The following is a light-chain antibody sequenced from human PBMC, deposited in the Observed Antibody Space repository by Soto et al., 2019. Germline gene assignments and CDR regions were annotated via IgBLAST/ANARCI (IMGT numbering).Light chain of an antibody. CDR1: SSDVGGYSY. J-gene: IGLJ1*01. V-gene: IGLV2-14*03. CDR3: SSYTSSSTYV. CDR2: DVS. Sequence: QSALTQPASVYGSPGQSITISCSGTSSDVGGYSYVSWYQHHPGKAPKLMIYDVSNRPSGVSNRFSGSKSGNTASLTLSVLQAEDEADYYCSSYTSSSTYVLGTGAKVTV.